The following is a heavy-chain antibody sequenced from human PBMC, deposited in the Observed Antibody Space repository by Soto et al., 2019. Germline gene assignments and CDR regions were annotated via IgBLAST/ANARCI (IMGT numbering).Heavy chain of an antibody. CDR1: GFTFSSYA. CDR2: IRGSGGRT. CDR3: AKDDVVTGFDY. D-gene: IGHD7-27*01. Sequence: EVQLLESGGGLVQPGKSLRLSCAASGFTFSSYAMSWVRQAPGKGLAWVSSIRGSGGRTYYADSVKGRFTISRDNSKNTLYLQMNSLIAEDTAVYYCAKDDVVTGFDYWGQGTLVTVSS. J-gene: IGHJ4*02. V-gene: IGHV3-23*01.